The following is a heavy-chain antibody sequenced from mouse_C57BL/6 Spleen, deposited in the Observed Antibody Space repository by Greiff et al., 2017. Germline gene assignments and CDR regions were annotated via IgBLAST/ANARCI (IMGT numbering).Heavy chain of an antibody. D-gene: IGHD2-4*01. CDR2: IHPNSGST. CDR3: ARSGYDYDRRVYFDY. J-gene: IGHJ2*01. CDR1: GYTFTSYW. V-gene: IGHV1-64*01. Sequence: QVHVKQPGAELVKPGASVKLSCKASGYTFTSYWMHWVKQRPGQGLEWIGMIHPNSGSTNYNEKFKSKATLTVDKSSSTAYMQLSSLTSEDSAVYYCARSGYDYDRRVYFDYWGQGTTLTVSS.